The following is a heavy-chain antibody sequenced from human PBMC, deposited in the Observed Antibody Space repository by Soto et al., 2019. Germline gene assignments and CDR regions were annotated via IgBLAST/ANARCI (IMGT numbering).Heavy chain of an antibody. J-gene: IGHJ3*01. V-gene: IGHV4-30-2*01. Sequence: TVWLSGAVGVGSVDRDTDCSCTFVRQPPGKGLEWIGYIYHDGRTNYSPSLKSRVTMSVDRSKNQFSLKLSSVTAADTAVYYCAREAAAANGRDVFDFWGPGPMVTVS. D-gene: IGHD2-2*01. CDR2: IYHDGRT. CDR3: AREAAAANGRDVFDF. CDR1: VGSVDRDTDCS.